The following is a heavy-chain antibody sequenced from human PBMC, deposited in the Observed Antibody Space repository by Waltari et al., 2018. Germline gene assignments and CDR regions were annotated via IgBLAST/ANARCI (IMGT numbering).Heavy chain of an antibody. CDR1: GGSFSGYY. V-gene: IGHV4-34*01. CDR3: ARTPITMVRGVISLYYYYYMDV. J-gene: IGHJ6*03. CDR2: INHSGST. Sequence: QVQLQQWGAGLLKPSETLSLTCAVYGGSFSGYYWSWIRQPPGKGLEWIGEINHSGSTNYNPSLKSRVTISVDTSKNQFSLKLSSVTAADTAVYYCARTPITMVRGVISLYYYYYMDVWGKGTTVTVSS. D-gene: IGHD3-10*01.